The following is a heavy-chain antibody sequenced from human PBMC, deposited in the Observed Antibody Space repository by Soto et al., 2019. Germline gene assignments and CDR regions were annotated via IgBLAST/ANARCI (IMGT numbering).Heavy chain of an antibody. V-gene: IGHV1-8*01. Sequence: ASVKVSCKASGYTFTSYDINWVRQATGQGLEWMGWMNPNSGNTGYAQKFQGRVTMTRNTSIGTAYMELSSLRSEDTAVYYCARVIVATKYNWFDPWGQGTLVTVSS. CDR2: MNPNSGNT. CDR3: ARVIVATKYNWFDP. J-gene: IGHJ5*02. D-gene: IGHD5-12*01. CDR1: GYTFTSYD.